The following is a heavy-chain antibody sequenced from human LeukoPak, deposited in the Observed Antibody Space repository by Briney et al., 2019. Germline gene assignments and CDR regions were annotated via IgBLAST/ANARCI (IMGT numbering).Heavy chain of an antibody. Sequence: SGGSLRLSCAASGFSLSSYMMSWVRQAPGQGLEWVSTITSGGSTYYVDSVRGRFTISRDNSENTLYLQMSSLRAEDTAVYYCVERPFYDGGGFPFEYWGQGTLVTVSS. CDR1: GFSLSSYM. V-gene: IGHV3-23*01. J-gene: IGHJ4*02. D-gene: IGHD3-22*01. CDR2: ITSGGST. CDR3: VERPFYDGGGFPFEY.